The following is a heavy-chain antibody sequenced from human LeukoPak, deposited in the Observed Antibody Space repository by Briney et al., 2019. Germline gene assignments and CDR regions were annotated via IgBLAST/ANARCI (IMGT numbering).Heavy chain of an antibody. J-gene: IGHJ4*02. D-gene: IGHD3-22*01. CDR1: GFTFSSYW. CDR2: INSDVSST. CDR3: AMGYYDSSGYTHFDY. Sequence: GDPLKISCAASGFTFSSYWMHWVRQAPGKGLVWVSRINSDVSSTNYADSVKGRFTISRDNAKNTLYLQMNSLRAEDTAVYYCAMGYYDSSGYTHFDYWGQGTLVTVSS. V-gene: IGHV3-74*01.